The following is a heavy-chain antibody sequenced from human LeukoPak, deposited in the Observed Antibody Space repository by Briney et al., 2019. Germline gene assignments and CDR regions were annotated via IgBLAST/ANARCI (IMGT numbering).Heavy chain of an antibody. CDR2: LYYSGTT. J-gene: IGHJ4*02. V-gene: IGHV4-30-4*01. CDR1: GASISSGDDY. Sequence: SETLSLTCAVSGASISSGDDYWSWIRQPPGKGLEWIVYLYYSGTTYYNPSPKSRVTISVDTSKNQFSLKVSSVTAGDTAVYYCARYSSSSGAFDYWGQGTLVTVSS. D-gene: IGHD6-6*01. CDR3: ARYSSSSGAFDY.